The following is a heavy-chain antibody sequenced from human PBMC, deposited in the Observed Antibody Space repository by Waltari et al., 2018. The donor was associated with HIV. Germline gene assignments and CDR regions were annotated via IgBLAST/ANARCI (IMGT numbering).Heavy chain of an antibody. V-gene: IGHV3-11*04. Sequence: QIHLVESGGGLVKPGGSLRLSCAASGFSFSEYDMTWIRQAPGKQSELVSYINSGGSSKYFADFVNGRFTISRDNSKNSLYLQMNSLRAEDTAVYYCAKMGGVFYRFDAWGQGTLVTVSS. D-gene: IGHD2-8*01. CDR3: AKMGGVFYRFDA. CDR2: INSGGSSK. CDR1: GFSFSEYD. J-gene: IGHJ5*02.